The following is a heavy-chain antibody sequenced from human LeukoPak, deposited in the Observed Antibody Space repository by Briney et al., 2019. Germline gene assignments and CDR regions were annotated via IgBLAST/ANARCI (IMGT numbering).Heavy chain of an antibody. D-gene: IGHD3-10*01. Sequence: GGSLRLSCAASGFTFSSCAMSWVRQAPGKGLEWVAVISYDGSNKYYADSVKGRFTISRDNSKNTLYLQMNSLRAEDTAVYYCATDDYYGSGSYSFDYWGQGTLVTVSS. V-gene: IGHV3-30*03. CDR1: GFTFSSCA. CDR3: ATDDYYGSGSYSFDY. CDR2: ISYDGSNK. J-gene: IGHJ4*02.